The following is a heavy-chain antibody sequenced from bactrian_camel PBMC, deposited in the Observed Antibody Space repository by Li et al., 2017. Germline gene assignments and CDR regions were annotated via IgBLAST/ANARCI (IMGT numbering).Heavy chain of an antibody. CDR3: ARSSSHWAFDN. D-gene: IGHD6*01. CDR1: GFTFSSYD. Sequence: VQLVESGGGLVPPGGSLRLSCAASGFTFSSYDMSWVRQAPGKGLEWVSTLGDTTYYGDPVKGRFTISRDNARNTVYQQMSSLKPEDTAVYYCARSSSHWAFDNWGQGTQVTVS. CDR2: LGDTT. J-gene: IGHJ4*01. V-gene: IGHV3S40*01.